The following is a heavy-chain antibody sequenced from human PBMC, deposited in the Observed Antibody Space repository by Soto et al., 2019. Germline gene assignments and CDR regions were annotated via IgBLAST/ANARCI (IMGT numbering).Heavy chain of an antibody. CDR3: AKDAVSANGEWDWFDP. Sequence: ELQLLESGGGLVQPGGSLRLSCAASEFTFRNYAMTWVRQAPGKGLEWVSSIDGSGGGAYYSDSVKGRFTVSRDDSQKPLYLQMRSLRVDDTAVYYCAKDAVSANGEWDWFDPWGRGTLVTVSS. J-gene: IGHJ5*02. CDR2: IDGSGGGA. CDR1: EFTFRNYA. V-gene: IGHV3-23*01. D-gene: IGHD2-21*02.